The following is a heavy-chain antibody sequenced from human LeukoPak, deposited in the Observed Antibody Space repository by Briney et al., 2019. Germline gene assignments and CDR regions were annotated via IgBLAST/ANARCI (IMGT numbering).Heavy chain of an antibody. CDR2: IYYSGST. Sequence: PSETLSLTCSVSGYSISSDSYWSWIRQPPGKGLEWIGYIYYSGSTNYNPSLKSRVTISVDTSKNQFSLKLSSVTAADTAVYYCARLGCSSTSCEVGYMDVWGKGTTVTVSS. CDR1: GYSISSDSY. J-gene: IGHJ6*03. D-gene: IGHD2-2*01. V-gene: IGHV4-59*08. CDR3: ARLGCSSTSCEVGYMDV.